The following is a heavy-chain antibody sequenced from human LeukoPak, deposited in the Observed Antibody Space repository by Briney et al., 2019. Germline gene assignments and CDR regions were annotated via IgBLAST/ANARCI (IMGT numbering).Heavy chain of an antibody. CDR1: GYTFTSCD. CDR3: TRGSSGRRDN. Sequence: APVKVSCKASGYTFTSCDINWVRQATGQGLEWMGWMNPNSGNTGYGQSFQGRITMTRDISIGTAYMELSNLTSGDTAIYYCTRGSSGRRDNWGQGTLVTVSA. D-gene: IGHD6-19*01. CDR2: MNPNSGNT. V-gene: IGHV1-8*01. J-gene: IGHJ4*02.